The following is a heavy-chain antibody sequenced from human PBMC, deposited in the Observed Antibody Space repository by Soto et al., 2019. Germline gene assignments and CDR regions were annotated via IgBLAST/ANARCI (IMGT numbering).Heavy chain of an antibody. CDR3: ATSLAILNWFDP. CDR1: GYTLTELS. D-gene: IGHD2-21*01. Sequence: ASVKVSCKVSGYTLTELSMHWVRQAPGKGLEWMGGFDPEDGETIYAQKFQGRVTMTEDTSTDTAYMELSSLRSEDTAVYYCATSLAILNWFDPWGQGTQVTVSS. J-gene: IGHJ5*02. CDR2: FDPEDGET. V-gene: IGHV1-24*01.